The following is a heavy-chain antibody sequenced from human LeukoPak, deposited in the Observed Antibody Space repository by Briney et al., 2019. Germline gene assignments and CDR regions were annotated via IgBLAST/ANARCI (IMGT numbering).Heavy chain of an antibody. Sequence: ASVKVSCKASGYTFTSYGISWVRQAPGQGHEWMGWISAYNGNTNYAQKLQGRVTMTTDTSTSTAYVELRSLRSDDTAVYYCARDLHYYDSSGYYYWGQGTLVTVSS. CDR3: ARDLHYYDSSGYYY. J-gene: IGHJ4*02. D-gene: IGHD3-22*01. V-gene: IGHV1-18*01. CDR2: ISAYNGNT. CDR1: GYTFTSYG.